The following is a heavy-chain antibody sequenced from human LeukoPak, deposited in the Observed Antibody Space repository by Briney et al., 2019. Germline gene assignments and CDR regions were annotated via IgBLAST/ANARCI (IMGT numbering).Heavy chain of an antibody. CDR2: ISSSSYI. CDR1: GFTFSSYS. Sequence: GGSLRLSCAASGFTFSSYSMNWVRQAPGKGLEWVSSISSSSYIYYADSVKGRFTISRDNAKNSLYLQMNSLRAEDTAVYYCARDVGGSGSYSVDYWGQGTLVTVSS. J-gene: IGHJ4*02. CDR3: ARDVGGSGSYSVDY. D-gene: IGHD3-10*01. V-gene: IGHV3-21*01.